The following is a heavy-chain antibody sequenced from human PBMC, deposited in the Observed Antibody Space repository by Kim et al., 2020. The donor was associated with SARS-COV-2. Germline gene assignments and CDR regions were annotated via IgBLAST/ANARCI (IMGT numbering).Heavy chain of an antibody. CDR1: GFIFSSYS. CDR3: AKRIRTGGGSFDV. J-gene: IGHJ3*01. Sequence: GGSLRLSCVASGFIFSSYSMSWVRQAPGKGLEWVSTSSGSGDDTFYAESVKGRFTISRDSFKNTLYVQMNSLRVEDTAVYYCAKRIRTGGGSFDVWGQGTMVTVSS. V-gene: IGHV3-23*01. CDR2: SSGSGDDT. D-gene: IGHD3-16*01.